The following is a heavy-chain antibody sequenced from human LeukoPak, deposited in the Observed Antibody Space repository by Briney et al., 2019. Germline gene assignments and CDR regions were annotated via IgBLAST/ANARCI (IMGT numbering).Heavy chain of an antibody. CDR1: GCTFSSYA. J-gene: IGHJ4*02. CDR3: AKSYYYDSSGYYYGDY. V-gene: IGHV3-23*01. Sequence: GGSLRLSCAASGCTFSSYAMSWVRQAPGKGLEWVSAISGSGGSTYYADSVKGRFTISRDNSKNTLYLQMNSLTAEDTAVYYCAKSYYYDSSGYYYGDYWGQGTLVTVSS. D-gene: IGHD3-22*01. CDR2: ISGSGGST.